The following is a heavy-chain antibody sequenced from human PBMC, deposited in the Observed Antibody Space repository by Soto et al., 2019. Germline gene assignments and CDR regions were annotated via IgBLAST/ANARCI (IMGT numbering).Heavy chain of an antibody. J-gene: IGHJ3*02. CDR2: ISGSGSST. Sequence: EVQLLESGGGLVQPGGSLRLSCAASGFTFSSYAMSWVRQAPGKGLEWVSAISGSGSSTYYADSVKGRFTISRDNSKNTLDLQMNSLRAEDAAVDYCARRSPSWAFDIWGQGTMVTVSS. CDR3: ARRSPSWAFDI. D-gene: IGHD2-15*01. V-gene: IGHV3-23*01. CDR1: GFTFSSYA.